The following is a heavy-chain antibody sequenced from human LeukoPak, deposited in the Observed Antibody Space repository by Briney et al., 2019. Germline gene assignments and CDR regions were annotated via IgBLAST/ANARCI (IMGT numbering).Heavy chain of an antibody. D-gene: IGHD2-2*01. V-gene: IGHV3-23*01. J-gene: IGHJ4*02. CDR3: VSSCTSTSCYVPAY. Sequence: RPGGSLRLSCVASGFTFSNYDMNWVRQAPGKGLEWVSGILNSGESTYYTDSVKGRFTISRDNSKNTLYVQMNSLRAEDTAVYYCVSSCTSTSCYVPAYWGQGTLVTVSS. CDR1: GFTFSNYD. CDR2: ILNSGEST.